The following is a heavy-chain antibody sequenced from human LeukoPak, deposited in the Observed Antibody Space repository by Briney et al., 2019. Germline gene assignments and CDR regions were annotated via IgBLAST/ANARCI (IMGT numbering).Heavy chain of an antibody. CDR1: GYTFTDYY. CDR3: AKGWFGELSPLYFDY. Sequence: ASVKVSCKASGYTFTDYYMHWVRQAPGQGLEWMGWINPNSGGTNYAQKFQGRVTMTRDTSISTAYMELSRLRSDDTAVYYCAKGWFGELSPLYFDYWGQGTLVTVSS. V-gene: IGHV1-2*02. D-gene: IGHD3-10*01. J-gene: IGHJ4*02. CDR2: INPNSGGT.